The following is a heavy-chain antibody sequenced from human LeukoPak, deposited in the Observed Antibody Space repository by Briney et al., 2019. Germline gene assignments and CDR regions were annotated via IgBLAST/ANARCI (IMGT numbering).Heavy chain of an antibody. CDR2: ISSSSSYI. Sequence: PGGSLRLSCAASGFTFSSCSMNWVRQAPGKGLEWVSSISSSSSYIYYADSAKGRFTISRDNAKNSLYLQMNSLRAEDTAVYYCARDRIVGATTGDYWGQGTLVTVSS. V-gene: IGHV3-21*01. CDR1: GFTFSSCS. J-gene: IGHJ4*02. CDR3: ARDRIVGATTGDY. D-gene: IGHD1-26*01.